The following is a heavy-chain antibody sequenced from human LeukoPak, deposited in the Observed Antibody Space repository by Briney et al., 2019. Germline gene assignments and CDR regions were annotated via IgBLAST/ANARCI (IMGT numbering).Heavy chain of an antibody. CDR1: GLTFSSSW. V-gene: IGHV3-7*01. D-gene: IGHD1-26*01. Sequence: GGSLRLSCAASGLTFSSSWMNWVRQAPGKGLEWVANINPAGSQKNYVDSVKGRFTISRDNAMNSVFLQIDSLRAEDTGVYYCARYSGSFPGWLDPWGQGTLVTVFS. J-gene: IGHJ5*02. CDR3: ARYSGSFPGWLDP. CDR2: INPAGSQK.